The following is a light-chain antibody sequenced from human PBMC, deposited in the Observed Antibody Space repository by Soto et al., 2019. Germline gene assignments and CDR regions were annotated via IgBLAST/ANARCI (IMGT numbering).Light chain of an antibody. CDR1: QSVSIK. CDR3: QQYNNWTPIT. Sequence: IVMTQSPTALSVPPGERATLPCRARQSVSIKLAWYQQKPGQAPRLLIYDTHPRATGIPARFSGSGSGTEFTLTISSLQSEDFAVYYCQQYNNWTPITFGQGTRLE. V-gene: IGKV3-15*01. CDR2: DTH. J-gene: IGKJ5*01.